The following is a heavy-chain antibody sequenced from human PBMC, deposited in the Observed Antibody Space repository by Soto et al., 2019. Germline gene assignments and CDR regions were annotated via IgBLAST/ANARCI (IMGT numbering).Heavy chain of an antibody. D-gene: IGHD5-12*01. Sequence: QMQLMQSGADVKKPGASVKVSCKASGYTFTNYDINWVRQAPGQGLEWMGWMNPKSGNTGYTQKFQGRVTMTRNTSLTTAYMELTSLRSEDTAVYYCARAAAGGYSGHDDYWGQGTLVTVSS. CDR2: MNPKSGNT. CDR3: ARAAAGGYSGHDDY. J-gene: IGHJ4*02. CDR1: GYTFTNYD. V-gene: IGHV1-8*01.